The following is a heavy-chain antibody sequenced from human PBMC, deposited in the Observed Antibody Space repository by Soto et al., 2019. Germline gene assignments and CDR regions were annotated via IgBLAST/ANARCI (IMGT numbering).Heavy chain of an antibody. Sequence: GGSLKLSCAVSGFTLSGYDMHWVRQPTGKGLQWVATVGLAGDPDYSDSVKGRFTISRGNSKNTLYLQMNSLRAEDTAVYYCAKDRYCSSTSCPIPGYYYGMDVWGQGTTVTVSS. J-gene: IGHJ6*02. CDR1: GFTLSGYD. D-gene: IGHD2-2*01. V-gene: IGHV3-13*04. CDR3: AKDRYCSSTSCPIPGYYYGMDV. CDR2: VGLAGDP.